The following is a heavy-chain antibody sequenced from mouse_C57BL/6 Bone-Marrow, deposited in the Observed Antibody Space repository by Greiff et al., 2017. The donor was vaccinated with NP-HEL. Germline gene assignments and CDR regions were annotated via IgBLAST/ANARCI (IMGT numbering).Heavy chain of an antibody. CDR3: TTGGSSPYAMDY. J-gene: IGHJ4*01. CDR1: GFNITDDY. V-gene: IGHV14-4*01. D-gene: IGHD1-1*01. Sequence: VQLKESGAELVRPGASVKLSCTVSGFNITDDYMHWVKQRPEQGLEWIGWIDPENGDTEYDSKFQGKATITADTSSNTAYLQLSSLTSEDTADYYGTTGGSSPYAMDYWGQGTSVTVSS. CDR2: IDPENGDT.